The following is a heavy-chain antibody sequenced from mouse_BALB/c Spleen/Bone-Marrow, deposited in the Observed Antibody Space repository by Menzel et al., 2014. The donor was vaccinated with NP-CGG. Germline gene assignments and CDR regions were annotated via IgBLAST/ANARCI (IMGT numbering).Heavy chain of an antibody. J-gene: IGHJ1*01. CDR3: ARDWDWYFDV. V-gene: IGHV2-9*02. Sequence: VKLMESGPGLVAPSQSLSIPCTVSGFSLTSYGVHWVRQPPGKGLEWLGVIWAGGSTNYNSALMSGLSISKDNSKSQVFLKMNSLQTDDTAMYYCARDWDWYFDVWGAGTTVTVSS. CDR2: IWAGGST. D-gene: IGHD4-1*01. CDR1: GFSLTSYG.